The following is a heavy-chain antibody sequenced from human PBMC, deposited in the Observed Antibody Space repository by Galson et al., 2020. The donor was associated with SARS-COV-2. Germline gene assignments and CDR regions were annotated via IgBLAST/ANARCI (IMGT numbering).Heavy chain of an antibody. D-gene: IGHD3-10*01. V-gene: IGHV3-23*03. Sequence: ESLKISCAASKFRFRDYAMNLLRQAPGTGLEWVSIIHSGCSTTYYADPLKGRFTISRDNSKNMLYLQMDSLRAEDTAVYYCAKEGEWFGKSGWFDPWGPGTLVTVSS. CDR3: AKEGEWFGKSGWFDP. CDR2: IHSGCSTT. CDR1: KFRFRDYA. J-gene: IGHJ5*02.